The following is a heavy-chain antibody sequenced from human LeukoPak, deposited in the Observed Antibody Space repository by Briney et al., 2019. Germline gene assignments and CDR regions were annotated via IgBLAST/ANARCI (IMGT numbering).Heavy chain of an antibody. CDR2: IFYSGST. V-gene: IGHV4-39*07. CDR1: GDAIGSSSYY. CDR3: ASQVAIVEPTDPNWFDS. J-gene: IGHJ5*01. Sequence: SETLSLTCNVSGDAIGSSSYYWGWIRQTPEKGLEWIGSIFYSGSTYYTPSLKSRVSMSLDTSKNQFSLRLTSVTAADTAVYYCASQVAIVEPTDPNWFDSWGQGTLATVSS. D-gene: IGHD1-26*01.